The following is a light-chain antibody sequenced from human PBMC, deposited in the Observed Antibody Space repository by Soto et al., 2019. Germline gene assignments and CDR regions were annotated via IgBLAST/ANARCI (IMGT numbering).Light chain of an antibody. J-gene: IGLJ2*01. CDR3: QSYDNSLNHVV. V-gene: IGLV1-40*01. Sequence: QAVVTQPPSVSGAPGQRVTIPCTGSSSNIGSFYDVHWYQQLPGTVPKLLIYGDNNRPSGVPDRFSGSKSGTAASLAITGLQAEDGADYYCQSYDNSLNHVVFGGGTKLTVL. CDR1: SSNIGSFYD. CDR2: GDN.